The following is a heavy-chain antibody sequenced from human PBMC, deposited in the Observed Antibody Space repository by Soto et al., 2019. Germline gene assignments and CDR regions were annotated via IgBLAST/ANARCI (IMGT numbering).Heavy chain of an antibody. J-gene: IGHJ4*02. Sequence: ASVKVSCKASGYTFTSYSMHWVRQAPGQRLEWMGWINAGSGNTKYSQKFQVRVTLTRNASISTAYMELSSLTSDDTAVYYCARGAGVVGDYWGQGTPVTVSS. CDR3: ARGAGVVGDY. CDR1: GYTFTSYS. CDR2: INAGSGNT. D-gene: IGHD2-15*01. V-gene: IGHV1-3*01.